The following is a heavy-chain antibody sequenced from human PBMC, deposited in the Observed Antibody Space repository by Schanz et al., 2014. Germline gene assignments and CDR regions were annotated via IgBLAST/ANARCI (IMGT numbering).Heavy chain of an antibody. CDR2: ISPSTGRT. V-gene: IGHV1-46*02. J-gene: IGHJ5*01. CDR3: AGDGSNYVLNRLQAGGEGSRVIVDS. Sequence: QSGPEVREPGASVKVSCKASGYTFNNYYRHWLRQAPGQRPEWLVVISPSTGRTTYAPKLQDRVTSTREKAMNTVYMEWRRLRSEDTAIDYSAGDGSNYVLNRLQAGGEGSRVIVDS. CDR1: GYTFNNYY. D-gene: IGHD3-10*02.